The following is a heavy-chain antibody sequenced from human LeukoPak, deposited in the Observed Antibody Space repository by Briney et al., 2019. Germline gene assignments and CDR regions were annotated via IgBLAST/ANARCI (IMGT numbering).Heavy chain of an antibody. CDR1: GFTVSRNY. CDR2: LSSTGNT. CDR3: ARWRPIDAFDI. J-gene: IGHJ3*02. V-gene: IGHV3-53*04. D-gene: IGHD3-3*01. Sequence: GGSLRLSCAAPGFTVSRNYMNWVRQAPGKGLEWVSLLSSTGNTSYADSVKGRFTISRHNSKNTLYLQVNSLRPEDTAMYYCARWRPIDAFDIWGQGTMVIVSS.